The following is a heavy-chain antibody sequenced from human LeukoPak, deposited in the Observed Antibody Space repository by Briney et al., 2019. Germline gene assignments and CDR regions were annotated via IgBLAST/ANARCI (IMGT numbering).Heavy chain of an antibody. D-gene: IGHD3-9*01. J-gene: IGHJ4*02. V-gene: IGHV3-23*01. Sequence: GGSLRLSCAASGFTFSSYAMSWVRQAPGKVLEWVSAISGSGSNTYYADSVKGRFTISRDNSKNTLYLQMNTLRTEDTAVYYCARAYDILTGYPNNYFDYWGQGTLVTVSS. CDR1: GFTFSSYA. CDR3: ARAYDILTGYPNNYFDY. CDR2: ISGSGSNT.